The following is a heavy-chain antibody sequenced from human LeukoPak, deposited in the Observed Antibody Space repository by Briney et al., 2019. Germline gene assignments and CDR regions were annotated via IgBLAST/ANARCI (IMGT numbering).Heavy chain of an antibody. CDR1: GDSISSSRYY. J-gene: IGHJ6*03. D-gene: IGHD6-13*01. CDR2: IYTSGST. V-gene: IGHV4-39*07. CDR3: ARESRRIAAAGPSYYMDV. Sequence: SETLSLTCTFSGDSISSSRYYWGWIRQPPGKGLEWIGRIYTSGSTNYNPSLKSRVTMSVDTSKNQFSLKLSSVTAADTAVYYCARESRRIAAAGPSYYMDVWGRGTTVTVSS.